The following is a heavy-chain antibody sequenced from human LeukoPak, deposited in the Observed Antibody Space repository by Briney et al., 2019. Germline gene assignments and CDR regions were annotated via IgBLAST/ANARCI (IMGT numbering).Heavy chain of an antibody. CDR2: IIPIFGTA. D-gene: IGHD1-26*01. CDR1: GGTFSSYA. Sequence: SVKVSCKASGGTFSSYAISWVRQAPGQGLEWMGRIIPIFGTANYAQKFQGRVTITTDESTSTAYMELGSLRSEDTAVYYCATIPGRRPRGVDDAFDIWGQGTMVTVSS. CDR3: ATIPGRRPRGVDDAFDI. V-gene: IGHV1-69*05. J-gene: IGHJ3*02.